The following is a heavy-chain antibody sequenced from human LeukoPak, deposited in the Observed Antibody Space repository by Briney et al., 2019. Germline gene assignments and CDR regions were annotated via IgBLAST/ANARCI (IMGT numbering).Heavy chain of an antibody. V-gene: IGHV4-38-2*02. CDR2: IYHSGST. CDR1: GYSISSGFY. CDR3: ARAVGTSRNFSDY. D-gene: IGHD4-23*01. Sequence: PSETLSLTCTVSGYSISSGFYWGWIRQPPGKGLECIGSIYHSGSTYYNPSLKSRVTISVDTSKNQFSLNLSSVTAADTAMYYCARAVGTSRNFSDYWGQGTLVTVSS. J-gene: IGHJ4*02.